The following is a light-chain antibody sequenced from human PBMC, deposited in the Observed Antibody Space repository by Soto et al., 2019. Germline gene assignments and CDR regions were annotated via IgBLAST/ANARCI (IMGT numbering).Light chain of an antibody. V-gene: IGKV3-11*01. CDR3: QQRSRWPPGGT. CDR2: DAS. J-gene: IGKJ4*01. CDR1: QSVSTY. Sequence: EIVLTQSPATLSLSPGERATLSCRASQSVSTYLAWYQQQRGQAPRLLIYDASNRATGIPARLSGSGSGTDLTLNLSSLEPEGFAVYYCQQRSRWPPGGTFGGGTKVEI.